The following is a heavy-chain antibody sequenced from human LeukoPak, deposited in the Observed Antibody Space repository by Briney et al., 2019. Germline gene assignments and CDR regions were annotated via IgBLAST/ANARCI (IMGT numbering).Heavy chain of an antibody. CDR3: AKGDDFLADYRYRFDY. V-gene: IGHV3-23*01. Sequence: GGSLRLSCEVSGFAFGSYVMSWVRQAPGNGLEWVSAIDSSGVTTQYADSVKGRFTIFRDNSKNTLYLQLNSLRAEDTAVYYCAKGDDFLADYRYRFDYWGQGTLVTVSS. CDR2: IDSSGVTT. CDR1: GFAFGSYV. D-gene: IGHD3-9*01. J-gene: IGHJ4*02.